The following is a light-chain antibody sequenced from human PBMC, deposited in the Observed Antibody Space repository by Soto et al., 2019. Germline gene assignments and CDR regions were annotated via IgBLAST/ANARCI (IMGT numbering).Light chain of an antibody. CDR1: QSLPSSNGNTY. CDR3: MQALQTPWM. CDR2: LGS. Sequence: DIVMTQTPLSLSVTPGEPASISCRSSQSLPSSNGNTYLDWYLQRPGQSPQLLIYLGSSRASGVPDRFSGSGSGTDFTLKISRVEAEDVGVYYCMQALQTPWMFGQGTKVDIK. J-gene: IGKJ1*01. V-gene: IGKV2-28*01.